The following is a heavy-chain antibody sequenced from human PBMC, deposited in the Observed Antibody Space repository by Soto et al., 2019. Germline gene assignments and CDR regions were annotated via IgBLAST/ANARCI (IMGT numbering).Heavy chain of an antibody. CDR3: ARDLKVAGTNSFYYYGMDV. D-gene: IGHD6-19*01. CDR2: ISRSSRNI. J-gene: IGHJ6*02. CDR1: GVTFSNYT. V-gene: IGHV3-21*01. Sequence: GGSLRLSCTDSGVTFSNYTKHWVRKAPGKGLEWVSSISRSSRNIFYADSVKGRFTISRDNAKNALYLQMNSLRAEDTAVYYCARDLKVAGTNSFYYYGMDVWGQGTTVTVSS.